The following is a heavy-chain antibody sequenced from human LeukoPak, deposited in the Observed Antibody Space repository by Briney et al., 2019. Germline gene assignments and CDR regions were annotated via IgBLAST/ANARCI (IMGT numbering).Heavy chain of an antibody. J-gene: IGHJ4*02. Sequence: ASVKVSCKASGYTFTSYGISWVRQAPGQGLEWMGWISTYNGNTHYAQKLQGRVTMTTDTSTSTAYMELRSLRSDDTAVYYCARSSLAVAGSVFDYWGQGALVTVSS. CDR2: ISTYNGNT. D-gene: IGHD6-19*01. V-gene: IGHV1-18*01. CDR3: ARSSLAVAGSVFDY. CDR1: GYTFTSYG.